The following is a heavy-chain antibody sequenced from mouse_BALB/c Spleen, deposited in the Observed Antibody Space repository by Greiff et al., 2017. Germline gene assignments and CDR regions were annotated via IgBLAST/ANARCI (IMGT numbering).Heavy chain of an antibody. CDR2: ISSGGSYT. CDR3: ARRRYDYYAMDY. V-gene: IGHV5-6*01. Sequence: EVHLVESGGDLVKPGGSLKLSCAASGFTFSSYGMSWVRQTPDKRLEWVATISSGGSYTYYPDSVKGRFTISRDNAKNTLYLQMSSLKSEDTAMYYCARRRYDYYAMDYWGQGTSVTGSS. CDR1: GFTFSSYG. D-gene: IGHD2-14*01. J-gene: IGHJ4*01.